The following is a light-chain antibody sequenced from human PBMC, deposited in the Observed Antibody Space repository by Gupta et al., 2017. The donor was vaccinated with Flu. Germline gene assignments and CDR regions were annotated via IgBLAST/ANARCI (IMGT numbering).Light chain of an antibody. V-gene: IGLV3-1*01. CDR2: DDI. J-gene: IGLJ2*01. CDR1: KLGARY. CDR3: EAWDSSVLV. Sequence: SSELTQPTSVSVSPGQTARITCSADKLGARYVSWYQQKPGQSPVVVIYDDIKRPSVIPERFSGSKSGNTASLIISVSHAMDEAYYYCEAWDSSVLVFGGGTKLTVL.